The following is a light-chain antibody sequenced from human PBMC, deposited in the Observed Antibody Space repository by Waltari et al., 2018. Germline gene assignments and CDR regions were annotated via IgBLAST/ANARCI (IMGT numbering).Light chain of an antibody. CDR2: GVT. V-gene: IGLV2-11*01. J-gene: IGLJ1*01. CDR1: SSDVGGYDY. Sequence: QSALTQPRSVSGSPGQSVTLSCTGTSSDVGGYDYVSWYQQQSAKAPKLIIFGVTERPSGVPDRFSGSKSGNTASLTISGLQSEDEADYYCCSYAGSYTEVFGTGTTVTVL. CDR3: CSYAGSYTEV.